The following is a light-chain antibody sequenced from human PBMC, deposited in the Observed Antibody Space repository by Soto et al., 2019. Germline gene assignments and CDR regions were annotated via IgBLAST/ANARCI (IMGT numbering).Light chain of an antibody. CDR2: GIS. V-gene: IGKV3-20*01. CDR1: QSVTNSF. CDR3: QQYSSLPHT. J-gene: IGKJ2*01. Sequence: EHVLTQSPGTLSLSPGERVTLSCRASQSVTNSFFAWYQQRPGQAPRLLIYGISSRATGIPDRFSGSGSGTDFTRTISRLEPEDFVMDYCQQYSSLPHTVGQGTKREGK.